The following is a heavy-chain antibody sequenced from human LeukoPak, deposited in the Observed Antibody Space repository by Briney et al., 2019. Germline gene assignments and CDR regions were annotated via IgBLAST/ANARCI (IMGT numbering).Heavy chain of an antibody. D-gene: IGHD6-13*01. J-gene: IGHJ4*02. CDR1: RGSLSSSTW. CDR2: VYHTGST. Sequence: PSGTLSLTCAVSRGSLSSSTWWSWVRQPPEKGLEWIGEVYHTGSTNYNPSLKSRVTISVDKSKNQFSLKLTSVTAADTAMYYCARAMHSNPYYFDYWGQGTLVTVSS. CDR3: ARAMHSNPYYFDY. V-gene: IGHV4-4*02.